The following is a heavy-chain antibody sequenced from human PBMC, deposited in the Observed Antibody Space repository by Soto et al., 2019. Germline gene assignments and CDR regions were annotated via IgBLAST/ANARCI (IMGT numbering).Heavy chain of an antibody. CDR1: GFTFSSYA. CDR3: ARVGVVVAATQNYYGMDV. Sequence: GESLKISCAASGFTFSSYAMHWVRQAPGKGLEWVAVISYDGSNKYYANSVKGRFTISRDNSKNTLYLQMNSLRAEDTAVYYCARVGVVVAATQNYYGMDVWGQGTTVTVSS. J-gene: IGHJ6*02. D-gene: IGHD2-15*01. V-gene: IGHV3-30-3*01. CDR2: ISYDGSNK.